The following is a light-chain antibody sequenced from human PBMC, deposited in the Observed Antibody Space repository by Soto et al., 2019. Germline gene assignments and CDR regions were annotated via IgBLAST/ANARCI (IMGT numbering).Light chain of an antibody. CDR2: TAS. V-gene: IGKV1-39*01. CDR3: QQGYSNPIT. CDR1: QNINNK. J-gene: IGKJ5*01. Sequence: IQMTQSPSSLSASVEDRVTITCRASQNINNKLIWYQQKPGEAPKPLIYTASSLYSGAPSRFSGSGSGTDFTLTISSLQPEDFATYYCQQGYSNPITFGQGTRLEIK.